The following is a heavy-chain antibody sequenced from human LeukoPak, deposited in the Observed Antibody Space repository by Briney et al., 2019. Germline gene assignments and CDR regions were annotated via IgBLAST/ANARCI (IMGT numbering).Heavy chain of an antibody. V-gene: IGHV1-69*05. CDR2: IIPIFGTA. Sequence: ASVKVSCKASGGTFISYAISWVRQAPGQGLEWMGRIIPIFGTANYAQKFQGRVTITTDESTSTAYMEPSSLRSEDTAVYYCARDGGAGYSSGLEYYWGQGTLVTVSS. CDR3: ARDGGAGYSSGLEYY. J-gene: IGHJ4*02. D-gene: IGHD6-19*01. CDR1: GGTFISYA.